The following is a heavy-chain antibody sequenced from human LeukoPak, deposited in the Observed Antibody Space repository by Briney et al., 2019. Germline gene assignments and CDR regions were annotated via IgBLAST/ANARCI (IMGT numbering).Heavy chain of an antibody. J-gene: IGHJ4*02. CDR1: GFTFSSYA. Sequence: GPLRLSCAASGFTFSSYAMSWVRQAPGKGLEWVSAISGSGGSTYYADSVKGRFTISRDNSKNTLYLQMNSLRAEDTAVYYCAKRGFDYSNLHLFDYWGQGTLVTVSS. V-gene: IGHV3-23*01. D-gene: IGHD4-11*01. CDR3: AKRGFDYSNLHLFDY. CDR2: ISGSGGST.